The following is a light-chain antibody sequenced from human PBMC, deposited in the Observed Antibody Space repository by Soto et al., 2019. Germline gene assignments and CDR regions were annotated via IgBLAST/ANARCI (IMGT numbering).Light chain of an antibody. CDR3: HQRHMWPIT. V-gene: IGKV3-11*01. J-gene: IGKJ5*01. CDR2: DAY. CDR1: QSFRGL. Sequence: EVVLTQSPVTLSLSPGERATLSCRASQSFRGLLAWYQQKPGQAPRLLIYDAYNRATGIPPRFSGSGSGTDFTLTISSLEPEDYAVYYCHQRHMWPITFGQGTRLEIK.